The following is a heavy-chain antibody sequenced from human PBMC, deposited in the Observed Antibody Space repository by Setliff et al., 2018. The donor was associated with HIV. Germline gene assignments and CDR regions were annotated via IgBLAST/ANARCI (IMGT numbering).Heavy chain of an antibody. V-gene: IGHV1-69-2*01. CDR2: VVPEDGKT. Sequence: ASVKVSCKASGYTFSDYYMHWVQQAPGKGLEWVGRVVPEDGKTIYAERFQDRITITADTSIDTVYMELSSLRSEDTAVYYCAEQGKYFDWLFSSAVDLMFDLWGQGTPVTVSS. CDR3: AEQGKYFDWLFSSAVDLMFDL. J-gene: IGHJ4*02. CDR1: GYTFSDYY. D-gene: IGHD3-9*01.